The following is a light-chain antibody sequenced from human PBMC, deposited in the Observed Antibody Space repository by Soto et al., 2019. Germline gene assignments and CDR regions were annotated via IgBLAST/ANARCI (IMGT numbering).Light chain of an antibody. Sequence: DIQMTQSPSTLSGSVGDRVTITCRASRPISSCLAGYQQKPGKAPKLLIYKASTLKSGVPSRFSGSGSGTEFTLTISSLQPDDFATYYCQHYNSYSEAFGQGTKVELK. CDR1: RPISSC. V-gene: IGKV1-5*03. CDR3: QHYNSYSEA. J-gene: IGKJ1*01. CDR2: KAS.